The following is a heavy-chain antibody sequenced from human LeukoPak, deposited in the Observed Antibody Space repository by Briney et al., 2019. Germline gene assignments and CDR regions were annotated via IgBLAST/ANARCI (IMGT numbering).Heavy chain of an antibody. CDR1: GFTVSSNY. CDR2: IYSGGST. Sequence: GGSPRLSCAASGFTVSSNYMSWVRQAPGKGLEWVSVIYSGGSTYYADSVKGRFTISRDNSKNTLYLQMNSLRAEDTAVYYCARGPSYSYYFDYWGQGTLVTVSS. D-gene: IGHD2-21*01. V-gene: IGHV3-53*01. CDR3: ARGPSYSYYFDY. J-gene: IGHJ4*02.